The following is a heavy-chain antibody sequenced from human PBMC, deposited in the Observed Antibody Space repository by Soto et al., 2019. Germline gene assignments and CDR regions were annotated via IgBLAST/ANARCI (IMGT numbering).Heavy chain of an antibody. Sequence: GGSLRLSYAASGFTFSSYAMSWVRQAPGKGLEWVSAISGSGGSTYYADSVKGRFTISRDNSKNTLYLQMNSLRAEDTAVYYCANVDGVAASLYDYWGQGTLVTVSS. CDR2: ISGSGGST. J-gene: IGHJ4*02. V-gene: IGHV3-23*01. CDR3: ANVDGVAASLYDY. CDR1: GFTFSSYA. D-gene: IGHD2-15*01.